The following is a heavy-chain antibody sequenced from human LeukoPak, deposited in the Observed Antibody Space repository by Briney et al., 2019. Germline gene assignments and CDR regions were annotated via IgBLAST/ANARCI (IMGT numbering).Heavy chain of an antibody. Sequence: SETLSLTCTVSGGSISSSSDYWGWIRQPPGKGLEWIGSIYYSGSTYYNPSLKSRVTISVDTSKNQFSLKLSSVTAADTAVYYCARRVHTNFDYWGQGTLVTVSS. CDR1: GGSISSSSDY. CDR3: ARRVHTNFDY. CDR2: IYYSGST. J-gene: IGHJ4*02. V-gene: IGHV4-39*01.